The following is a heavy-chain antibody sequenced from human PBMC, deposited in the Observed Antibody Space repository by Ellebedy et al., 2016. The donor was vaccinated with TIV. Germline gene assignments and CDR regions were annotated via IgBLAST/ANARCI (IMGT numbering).Heavy chain of an antibody. CDR3: ARRGPSYSLEV. V-gene: IGHV4-39*01. Sequence: SETLSLTXTVSGDSISANDYYWGWIRQPPGKGLEWIGSIHFAGKTFYTPSVWSRVTISVDTSKEQFTLQLSSVAAADTAVYYSARRGPSYSLEVWGRGTTVTVSS. CDR1: GDSISANDYY. D-gene: IGHD2-15*01. CDR2: IHFAGKT. J-gene: IGHJ6*02.